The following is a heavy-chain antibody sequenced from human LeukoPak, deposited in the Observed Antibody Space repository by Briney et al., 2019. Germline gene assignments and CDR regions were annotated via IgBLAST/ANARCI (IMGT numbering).Heavy chain of an antibody. D-gene: IGHD2-2*01. V-gene: IGHV1-69*04. CDR2: IIPILGIA. Sequence: SVKVSCKASGGTFSSYTISWVRQAPGQGLEWMGRIIPILGIANYAQKFQGRVTITADKSTSTAYMELSSLRAEDTAVYYCARDLYCSSTSCTRMPSWGQGTLVTVSS. CDR3: ARDLYCSSTSCTRMPS. J-gene: IGHJ5*02. CDR1: GGTFSSYT.